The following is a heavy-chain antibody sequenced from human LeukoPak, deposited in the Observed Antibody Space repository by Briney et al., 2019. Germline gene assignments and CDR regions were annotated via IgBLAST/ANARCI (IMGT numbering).Heavy chain of an antibody. V-gene: IGHV3-20*04. CDR1: GFTFDDYG. CDR2: INWNGGST. Sequence: GGSLRLSCAASGFTFDDYGMSWVRNAPGKGLEWVSGINWNGGSTGYADSVKGRFTISRDNAKNSLYLQMNSLRAEDTAVYYCAELGITMIGGVWGKGTTVTISS. CDR3: AELGITMIGGV. J-gene: IGHJ6*04. D-gene: IGHD3-10*02.